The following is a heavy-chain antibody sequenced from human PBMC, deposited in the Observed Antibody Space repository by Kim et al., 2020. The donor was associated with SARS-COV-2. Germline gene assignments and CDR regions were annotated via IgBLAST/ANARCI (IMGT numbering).Heavy chain of an antibody. CDR3: TKDKWGYCGGTTCYPFDY. Sequence: GGSLRLSCAASGFTFDNYAMHWVRQAPGKGLEWVSGVSWNSGSVGYADSVKGRFTISRDNAKNSLYLQMNSLGPEDTALYYCTKDKWGYCGGTTCYPFDYWGQGILVTVSS. CDR1: GFTFDNYA. J-gene: IGHJ4*02. CDR2: VSWNSGSV. V-gene: IGHV3-9*01. D-gene: IGHD2-15*01.